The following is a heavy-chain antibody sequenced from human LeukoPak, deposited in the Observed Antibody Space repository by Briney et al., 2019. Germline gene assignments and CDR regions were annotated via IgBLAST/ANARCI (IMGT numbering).Heavy chain of an antibody. CDR2: ISGSGGST. J-gene: IGHJ5*02. CDR1: GFTFSNAW. Sequence: GGSLRLSCAVSGFTFSNAWMSWVRQAPGKGLEWVSAISGSGGSTYYADSVKGRFTISRDNFKNTLYLQMNSLRAEDTAVYYCAKDRIVVVVAATSWFDPWGQGTLVTVSS. CDR3: AKDRIVVVVAATSWFDP. D-gene: IGHD2-15*01. V-gene: IGHV3-23*01.